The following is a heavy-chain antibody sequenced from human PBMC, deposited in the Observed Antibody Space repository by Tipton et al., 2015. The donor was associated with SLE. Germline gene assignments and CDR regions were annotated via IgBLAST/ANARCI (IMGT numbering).Heavy chain of an antibody. Sequence: GSLRLSCAVSGFTFGDYAMHWVRQAPGKGLEWVSSISSSSSYIYYADSVKGRFTISRDNAKNSLYLQMNSLRAEDTAVYYCARDRYSSDWYGDWGQGTLVTVSS. V-gene: IGHV3-21*03. CDR3: ARDRYSSDWYGD. D-gene: IGHD6-19*01. CDR2: ISSSSSYI. J-gene: IGHJ4*02. CDR1: GFTFGDYA.